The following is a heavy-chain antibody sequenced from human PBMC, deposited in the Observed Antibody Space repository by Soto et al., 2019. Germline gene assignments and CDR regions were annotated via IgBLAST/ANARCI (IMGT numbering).Heavy chain of an antibody. CDR1: GFTVSSNY. Sequence: GSLRLSCAASGFTVSSNYMSWVRQAPGKGLEWVSVIYSGGSTYYADSVKGRFTISRDNSKNTLYLQMNSLRAEDTAVYYCARDLVDTAMGTYYYYGMDVWGQGTTVTVSS. J-gene: IGHJ6*02. V-gene: IGHV3-66*01. CDR2: IYSGGST. D-gene: IGHD5-18*01. CDR3: ARDLVDTAMGTYYYYGMDV.